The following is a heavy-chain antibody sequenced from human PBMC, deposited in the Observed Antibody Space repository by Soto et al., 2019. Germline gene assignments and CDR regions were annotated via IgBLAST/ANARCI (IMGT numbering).Heavy chain of an antibody. CDR1: GYSFTSYW. Sequence: GESLKISCKGSGYSFTSYWIGWVRQMPGKGLEWMGIIYPGDSDTRYSPSFQGQVTISADKSISTAYLQWSSLKASDTAMYYCARHRVTGSYYYYGMDVWGQGTTVTVSS. CDR3: ARHRVTGSYYYYGMDV. D-gene: IGHD3-16*02. CDR2: IYPGDSDT. V-gene: IGHV5-51*01. J-gene: IGHJ6*02.